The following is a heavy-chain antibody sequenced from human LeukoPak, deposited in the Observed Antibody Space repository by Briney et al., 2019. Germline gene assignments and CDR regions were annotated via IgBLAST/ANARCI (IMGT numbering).Heavy chain of an antibody. CDR3: ARDMEMATSKGYYYGMDV. V-gene: IGHV1-2*02. CDR1: GYTFTDYH. J-gene: IGHJ6*02. D-gene: IGHD5-24*01. CDR2: INPNSGGT. Sequence: ASVKVSCKASGYTFTDYHMHWVRQAPGQGLEWMGWINPNSGGTNYARKFQGRVTMTRDTSISTAYMELSRLRSDDTAVYYCARDMEMATSKGYYYGMDVWGQGTTVTVSS.